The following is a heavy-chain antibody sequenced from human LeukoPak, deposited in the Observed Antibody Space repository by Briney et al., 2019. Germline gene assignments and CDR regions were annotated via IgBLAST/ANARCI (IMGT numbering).Heavy chain of an antibody. V-gene: IGHV1-3*01. CDR1: GYTFTSYA. J-gene: IGHJ3*02. D-gene: IGHD5-12*01. CDR2: INAGNGNT. Sequence: ASVKVSCMASGYTFTSYAMHWVRQAPGQRLEWMGWINAGNGNTKYSQKFQGRVTITRDTSASTAYMELSSLRSEDTAVYYCARAPSPTRAFDIWGQGTMVTVSS. CDR3: ARAPSPTRAFDI.